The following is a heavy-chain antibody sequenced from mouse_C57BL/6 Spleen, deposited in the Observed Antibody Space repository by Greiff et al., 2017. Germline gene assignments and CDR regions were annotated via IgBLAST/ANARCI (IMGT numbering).Heavy chain of an antibody. D-gene: IGHD4-1*01. J-gene: IGHJ3*01. CDR1: GYSITSGYY. CDR2: ISYDGSN. CDR3: ARGETGTGFAY. Sequence: EVQLVESGPGLVKPSQSLSLTCSVTGYSITSGYYWNWIRQFPGNKLEWMGYISYDGSNNYNPSLKNRISITRDTSKNQFFLKLNSVTTEDTATYYCARGETGTGFAYWGQGTLVTVSA. V-gene: IGHV3-6*01.